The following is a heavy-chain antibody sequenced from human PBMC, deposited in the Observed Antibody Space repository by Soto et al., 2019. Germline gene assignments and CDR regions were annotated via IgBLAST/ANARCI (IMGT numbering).Heavy chain of an antibody. CDR2: ISYDGSNK. CDR1: GFTFSSYG. CDR3: DSSGPAGLSY. Sequence: GGSLRLSCAASGFTFSSYGMHWVRQAPGKGLEWVAVISYDGSNKYYADSVKGRFTISRDNSKNTLYLQMNSLRAEDTAVYYCDSSGPAGLSYWGQGTLVTVSS. D-gene: IGHD3-22*01. V-gene: IGHV3-30*03. J-gene: IGHJ4*02.